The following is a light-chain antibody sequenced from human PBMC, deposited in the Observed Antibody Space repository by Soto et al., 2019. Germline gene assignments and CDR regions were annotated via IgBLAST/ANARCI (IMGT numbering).Light chain of an antibody. V-gene: IGKV4-1*01. CDR3: QRYYNTPLT. CDR2: WAS. CDR1: QSLLYRSTNKNY. Sequence: DILMTQSPESLTVSVGERATINCKSNQSLLYRSTNKNYLAWYQQKPGQPPKLLIYWASTRESGVPDRFSGSGSGTDFTLTISNVQAEDVAVYYCQRYYNTPLTFGGGTKVEIK. J-gene: IGKJ4*01.